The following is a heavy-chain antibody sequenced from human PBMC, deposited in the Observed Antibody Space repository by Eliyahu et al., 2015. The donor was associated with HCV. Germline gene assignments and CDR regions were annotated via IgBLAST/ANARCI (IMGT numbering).Heavy chain of an antibody. Sequence: KASGYTFTSYAMHWVRQAPGQRLEWMGWINAGNGNTKYSQKFQGRVTITRDTSASTAYMELSSLRSEDTAVYYCAREYDIAAAGLFDYWGQGTLVTVSS. CDR3: AREYDIAAAGLFDY. CDR2: INAGNGNT. J-gene: IGHJ4*02. CDR1: GYTFTSYA. D-gene: IGHD6-13*01. V-gene: IGHV1-3*01.